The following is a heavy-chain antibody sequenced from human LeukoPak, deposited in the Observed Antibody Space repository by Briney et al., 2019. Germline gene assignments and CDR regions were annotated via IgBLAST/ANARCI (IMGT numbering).Heavy chain of an antibody. Sequence: GGSLRLSCAASGFTLSSYAMTWVRQAPGKGLEWVSAVSGSSGITYYADSVKGRFTISRDNSKNTLYLQMNSLRAEDTAVYYCAKDLTIGDFWSGYYFFDYWGQGTLVTVSS. CDR1: GFTLSSYA. CDR3: AKDLTIGDFWSGYYFFDY. D-gene: IGHD3-3*01. V-gene: IGHV3-23*01. CDR2: VSGSSGIT. J-gene: IGHJ4*02.